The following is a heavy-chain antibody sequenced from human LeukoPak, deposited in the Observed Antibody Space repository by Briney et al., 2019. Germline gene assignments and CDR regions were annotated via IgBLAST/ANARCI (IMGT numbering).Heavy chain of an antibody. Sequence: PGGSLRLSCAASDFSFITYAMSWVRQAPGKGLEWVSTISGGGDATYYADSVKGRFTISRDNSKNTLHLQMNSLRVEDTAVYYCARDSSMLRGPLVIYYFDFWGQGTLVTVSS. J-gene: IGHJ4*02. CDR2: ISGGGDAT. V-gene: IGHV3-23*01. CDR3: ARDSSMLRGPLVIYYFDF. D-gene: IGHD3-10*01. CDR1: DFSFITYA.